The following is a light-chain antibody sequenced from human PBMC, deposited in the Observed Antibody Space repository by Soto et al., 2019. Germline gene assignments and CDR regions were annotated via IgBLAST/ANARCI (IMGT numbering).Light chain of an antibody. Sequence: QSVLTQPPSASGTPGQRVTISCSGSSSNIGSNTVNWYQQLPGTAPKLLMYSNNQRPSGVPDRFSGSKSGTSASLAISGRQSEDEEDYYCAAWDDSLNGQVFGGGTKLTVL. CDR1: SSNIGSNT. J-gene: IGLJ2*01. CDR2: SNN. V-gene: IGLV1-44*01. CDR3: AAWDDSLNGQV.